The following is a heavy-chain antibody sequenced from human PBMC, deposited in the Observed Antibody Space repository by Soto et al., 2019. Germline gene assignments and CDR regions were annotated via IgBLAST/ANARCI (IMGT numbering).Heavy chain of an antibody. D-gene: IGHD1-26*01. J-gene: IGHJ6*02. CDR1: GYTFNGYY. V-gene: IGHV1-2*04. CDR3: ARDLRGGSYIYYYYGMDV. Sequence: ASVKGSCKGSGYTFNGYYIHLVRQAPWQRLEWMGWINPNSGGTNYAQKFQGWVTMTRDTSISTAYMELSRLRSDDTAVYYCARDLRGGSYIYYYYGMDVWGQGTTVTVSS. CDR2: INPNSGGT.